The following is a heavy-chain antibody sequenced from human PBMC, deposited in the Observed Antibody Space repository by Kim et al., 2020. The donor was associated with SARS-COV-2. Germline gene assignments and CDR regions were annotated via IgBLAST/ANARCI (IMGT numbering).Heavy chain of an antibody. V-gene: IGHV3-33*06. CDR1: GFTFSSYA. D-gene: IGHD3-9*01. Sequence: GGSLRLSCAASGFTFSSYAMHWVRQAPGKGLEWVAVIWYDGSNKYYADSVKGRFTISRDNSKNTLYLQMNSLRAEDTAVYYCAKGGGRRYFDWLLHYYFDYWGQGTLVTVSS. J-gene: IGHJ4*02. CDR2: IWYDGSNK. CDR3: AKGGGRRYFDWLLHYYFDY.